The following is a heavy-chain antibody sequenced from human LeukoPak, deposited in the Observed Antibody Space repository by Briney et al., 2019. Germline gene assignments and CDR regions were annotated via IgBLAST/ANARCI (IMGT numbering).Heavy chain of an antibody. CDR2: IYSGGST. CDR3: ARERQNKDFWSGGDY. Sequence: GGSLRLSCAASGFTVSSNYMSWVRQALGKGLEWVSVIYSGGSTYYADSVKGRFTISRDNAKNSLYLQMNTLRPEDTAVYYCARERQNKDFWSGGDYWGQGTLVTVSS. J-gene: IGHJ4*02. CDR1: GFTVSSNY. V-gene: IGHV3-66*01. D-gene: IGHD3-3*01.